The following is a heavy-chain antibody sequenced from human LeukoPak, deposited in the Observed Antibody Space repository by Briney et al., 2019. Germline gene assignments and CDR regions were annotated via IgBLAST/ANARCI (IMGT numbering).Heavy chain of an antibody. CDR3: ARLTRGLVLSRNWFDP. Sequence: GRSLRLSCAASGFTFSSYTMHWVRQAPGKGLEWVTLISYDGSNKYYADSVKGRFTISRDNSKNTLYLQMNSLRAEDTAVYYCARLTRGLVLSRNWFDPWGQGTLVTVSS. V-gene: IGHV3-30*14. D-gene: IGHD2-2*01. J-gene: IGHJ5*02. CDR2: ISYDGSNK. CDR1: GFTFSSYT.